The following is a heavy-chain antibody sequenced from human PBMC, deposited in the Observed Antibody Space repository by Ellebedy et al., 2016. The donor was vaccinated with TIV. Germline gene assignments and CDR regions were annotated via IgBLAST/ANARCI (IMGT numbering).Heavy chain of an antibody. Sequence: GESLKISCAASGFTYSIFAMSCVRQAPGKRLEWVSTISASGESTYYAGSVTGRFTISRDNAKNTLYLQMNSLRAEDTAVYYCAKRDSSGYYYARLFDYWGQGTLVTVSS. CDR3: AKRDSSGYYYARLFDY. D-gene: IGHD3-22*01. V-gene: IGHV3-23*01. J-gene: IGHJ4*02. CDR1: GFTYSIFA. CDR2: ISASGEST.